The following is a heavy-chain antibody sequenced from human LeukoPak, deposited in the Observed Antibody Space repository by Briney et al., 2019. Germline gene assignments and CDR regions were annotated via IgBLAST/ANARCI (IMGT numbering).Heavy chain of an antibody. CDR3: ARTYYYDTQGAFDI. J-gene: IGHJ3*02. Sequence: VKVSCKASGGTFSSYAISWVRQAPGQGLEWMGRIIPIFGTANYAQKFQGRVTITTDESTSTAYKELSSLRSEDTAVYYCARTYYYDTQGAFDIWGQGTMVTVSS. CDR1: GGTFSSYA. D-gene: IGHD3-22*01. V-gene: IGHV1-69*13. CDR2: IIPIFGTA.